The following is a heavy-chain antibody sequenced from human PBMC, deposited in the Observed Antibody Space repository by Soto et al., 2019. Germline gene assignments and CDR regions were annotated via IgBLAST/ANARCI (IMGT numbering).Heavy chain of an antibody. D-gene: IGHD3-3*01. V-gene: IGHV3-23*01. Sequence: GGSLRLSCAVAGYTFGSHWMHWVRQAPGKGLEWVSAISGSGGSTYYADSVKGRFTISRDNSKNTLYLQMNSLRAEDTAVYYCAKDKAHYDFWSGPNYWGQGTLVTVSS. CDR3: AKDKAHYDFWSGPNY. J-gene: IGHJ4*02. CDR2: ISGSGGST. CDR1: GYTFGSHW.